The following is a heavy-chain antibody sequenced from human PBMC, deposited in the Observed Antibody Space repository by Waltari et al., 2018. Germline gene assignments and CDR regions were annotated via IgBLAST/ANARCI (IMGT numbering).Heavy chain of an antibody. CDR2: MIPICGQA. Sequence: QVQLVQSGAEVKKPGSSVKVSCKASGGTFSSYAISWVRQAPGQGLEWMGRMIPICGQANNAQKFQGRVMITAEKSTGTSYMELSSLRSEDTAVYYCARGMATANFDYWGQGTLVTVSS. CDR3: ARGMATANFDY. J-gene: IGHJ4*02. D-gene: IGHD5-18*01. V-gene: IGHV1-69*04. CDR1: GGTFSSYA.